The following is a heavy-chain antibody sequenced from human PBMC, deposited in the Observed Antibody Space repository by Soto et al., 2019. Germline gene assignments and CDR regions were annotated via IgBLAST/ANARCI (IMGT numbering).Heavy chain of an antibody. J-gene: IGHJ6*02. CDR3: ARHRYYEGSVPGYGMDV. D-gene: IGHD3-16*01. CDR2: ISNGGSFI. V-gene: IGHV3-11*01. Sequence: QVQLVESGGGLVKPGGSLRLSCAASGFTFSDYYMSWIRQAPGKGLEYISYISNGGSFIYYADSVKVRFTISRDTAKTSLYRQMNSLRAEDTALYYCARHRYYEGSVPGYGMDVWGQGTTVTVSS. CDR1: GFTFSDYY.